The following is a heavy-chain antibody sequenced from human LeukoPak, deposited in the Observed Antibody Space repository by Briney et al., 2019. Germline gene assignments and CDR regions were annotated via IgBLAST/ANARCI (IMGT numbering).Heavy chain of an antibody. CDR3: AKNLIGFYYGSGSYHKALDY. D-gene: IGHD3-10*01. Sequence: PGGSLRLSCAASGFTFSSFAMLWVRQAPGKGLEWMAFIRYDGTNKYYADSVKGRFTISRDNSKNTLYLQMNRLRAEDTAVYHCAKNLIGFYYGSGSYHKALDYWGQGTLVTVSS. V-gene: IGHV3-30*02. CDR2: IRYDGTNK. J-gene: IGHJ4*02. CDR1: GFTFSSFA.